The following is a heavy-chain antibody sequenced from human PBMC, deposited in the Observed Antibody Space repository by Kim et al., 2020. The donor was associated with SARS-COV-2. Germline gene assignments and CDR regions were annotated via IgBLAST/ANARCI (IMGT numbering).Heavy chain of an antibody. D-gene: IGHD3-10*01. J-gene: IGHJ3*02. CDR1: GFTFDSYA. V-gene: IGHV3-23*01. CDR3: AKGQSGCGDDAFDI. Sequence: GGSLRLSCAASGFTFDSYAMSWVRQAPGKGLEWVSYISCGGAKTYYAGSVKGRFTISRDNAKNTLFLQLNSLRAEDTALYYCAKGQSGCGDDAFDIWGLGTMVTVSS. CDR2: ISCGGAKT.